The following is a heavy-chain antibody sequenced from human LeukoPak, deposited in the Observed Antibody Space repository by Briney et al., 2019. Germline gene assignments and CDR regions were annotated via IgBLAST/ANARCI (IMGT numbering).Heavy chain of an antibody. CDR2: IRYDGSNK. CDR3: AREGRIAARRTVNAFDI. J-gene: IGHJ3*02. V-gene: IGHV3-30*02. D-gene: IGHD6-6*01. CDR1: GFTFSSYG. Sequence: GGSLRLSCAASGFTFSSYGMHWVRQAPGKGLEWVAFIRYDGSNKYYADSVKGRFTISRDNSKNTLYLQMNSLRAEDTAVYYCAREGRIAARRTVNAFDIWGQGTMVTVSS.